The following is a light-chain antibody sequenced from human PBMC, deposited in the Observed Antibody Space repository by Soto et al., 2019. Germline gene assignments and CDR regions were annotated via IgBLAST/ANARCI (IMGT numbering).Light chain of an antibody. CDR3: CSYAGSYTLYV. CDR2: EVS. J-gene: IGLJ1*01. Sequence: QSVLNQQAWVSGFPGQSITISCTGTISDVGRYNYVSWYQQHPGKAPKLMIYEVSNRPSGVSNRFSGSKYGNTASLTISGLQAEDEADYYCCSYAGSYTLYVCGTVTKVTVL. CDR1: ISDVGRYNY. V-gene: IGLV2-14*01.